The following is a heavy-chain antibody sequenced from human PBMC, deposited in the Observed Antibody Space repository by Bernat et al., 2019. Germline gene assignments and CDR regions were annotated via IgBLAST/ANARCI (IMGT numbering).Heavy chain of an antibody. V-gene: IGHV3-21*01. D-gene: IGHD1-14*01. CDR3: AIEYFRVVEPEFDY. Sequence: EVQLVESGGGLVKRGGSLRLSCAASGLTFSSYSMNWVRQAPGKGLGWVSSMSSSSSYIYYADSVKGRFTISRDNAKNSLYLQMNSLRAEYTAVYYCAIEYFRVVEPEFDYWGQGTLVTVSS. CDR2: MSSSSSYI. CDR1: GLTFSSYS. J-gene: IGHJ4*02.